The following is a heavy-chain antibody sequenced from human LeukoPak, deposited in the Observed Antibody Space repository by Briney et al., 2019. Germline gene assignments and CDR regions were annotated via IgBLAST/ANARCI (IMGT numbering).Heavy chain of an antibody. CDR2: IYHSGST. V-gene: IGHV4-30-2*01. J-gene: IGHJ4*02. CDR1: GGSISSGGFS. D-gene: IGHD3-9*01. Sequence: SQTLSLTCAVSGGSISSGGFSWSWIRQPPGKGLEWIGHIYHSGSTYYNPSLKNRVSISVDRSKNQFSLKLNSVTAADTAVYYCARFDIYFDYWGQGTLVTVSS. CDR3: ARFDIYFDY.